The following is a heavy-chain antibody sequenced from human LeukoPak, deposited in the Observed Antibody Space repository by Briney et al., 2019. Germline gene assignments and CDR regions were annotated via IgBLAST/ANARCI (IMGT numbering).Heavy chain of an antibody. D-gene: IGHD3-10*01. CDR2: ISHDGNTE. CDR3: ARVGVLLWFGEFPGYFDY. CDR1: GFTFNNYA. V-gene: IGHV3-30*04. Sequence: PGGSLRLSCAASGFTFNNYAIHWVRQAPGKGLEWVAVISHDGNTEYYGDSVKGRFTISRDNSRNTLYLQMHSLSVEDTAVYYCARVGVLLWFGEFPGYFDYWGQGTLVTVSS. J-gene: IGHJ4*02.